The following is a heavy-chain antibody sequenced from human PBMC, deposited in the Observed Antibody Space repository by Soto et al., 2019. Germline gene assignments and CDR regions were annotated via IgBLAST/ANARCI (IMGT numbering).Heavy chain of an antibody. CDR1: GFSLSNARMG. CDR3: ARILWDSSSPQNWFDP. V-gene: IGHV2-26*01. D-gene: IGHD6-6*01. Sequence: SGPTLVNPTETLTLTCTVSGFSLSNARMGVSWIRQPPGKALEWLAHIFSNDEKSYSTSLKSRLTISKDTSKSQVVLTMTNMDPVDTATYYCARILWDSSSPQNWFDPWGQGTLVTVSS. J-gene: IGHJ5*02. CDR2: IFSNDEK.